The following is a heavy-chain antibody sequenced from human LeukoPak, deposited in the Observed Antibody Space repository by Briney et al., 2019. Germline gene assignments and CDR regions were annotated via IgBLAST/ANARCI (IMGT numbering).Heavy chain of an antibody. V-gene: IGHV3-66*04. CDR2: IYTGGDT. J-gene: IGHJ3*02. CDR1: GFTVSSNY. D-gene: IGHD3-16*01. Sequence: GGSLRLSCAASGFTVSSNYMSWVRQAPGKGLEWVSGIYTGGDTYYADSVKDRFTISRDNSKNTLYLQMNSLRAEDTAVYYCAKPIGGNPRISGDIWGQGTMVTVSS. CDR3: AKPIGGNPRISGDI.